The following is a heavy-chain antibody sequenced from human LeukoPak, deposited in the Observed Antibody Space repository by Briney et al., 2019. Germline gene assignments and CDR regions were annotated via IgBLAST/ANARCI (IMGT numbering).Heavy chain of an antibody. Sequence: GGSLRLSCAASGFTFNTYWMTWVRQAPGKGLEWVANIKQDGSEKYYVDSVKGRFIISRDNAKKSLYLQMHSLRAEDTAVYYCARVRGGVAGYWGQGTLVTVSS. D-gene: IGHD6-19*01. J-gene: IGHJ4*02. V-gene: IGHV3-7*01. CDR2: IKQDGSEK. CDR3: ARVRGGVAGY. CDR1: GFTFNTYW.